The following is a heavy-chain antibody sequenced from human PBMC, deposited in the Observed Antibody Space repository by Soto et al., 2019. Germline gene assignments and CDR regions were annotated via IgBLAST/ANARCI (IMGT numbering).Heavy chain of an antibody. Sequence: QVQLQESGPGLVKPSETLSLTCSVSGGSVSGGTYQWSWIRQPPKKGLEWIGYIFYTGSTNYNPSLKNRVTISVDTSRNQFSLRLTSVTPADTAVYYCARINLRLLEWGHYPSGMDVWGQGNTVTVSS. CDR2: IFYTGST. CDR3: ARINLRLLEWGHYPSGMDV. J-gene: IGHJ6*02. V-gene: IGHV4-61*01. D-gene: IGHD3-3*01. CDR1: GGSVSGGTYQ.